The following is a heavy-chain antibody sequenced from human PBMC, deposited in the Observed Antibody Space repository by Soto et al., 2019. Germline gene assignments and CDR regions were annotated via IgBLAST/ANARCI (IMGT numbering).Heavy chain of an antibody. CDR3: ARSAQWDGFDP. CDR2: ISYSGST. J-gene: IGHJ3*01. D-gene: IGHD2-8*01. V-gene: IGHV4-31*03. CDR1: AGSISTINYY. Sequence: QVQLQESGPGLVRPSQTLSLTCTVSAGSISTINYYWSWIRQHPEKGLEWIGYISYSGSTFYHSSLKSRVPISLDTSKKQFSRTLTSVTAADTAVYYCARSAQWDGFDPWGQGTMVTVSS.